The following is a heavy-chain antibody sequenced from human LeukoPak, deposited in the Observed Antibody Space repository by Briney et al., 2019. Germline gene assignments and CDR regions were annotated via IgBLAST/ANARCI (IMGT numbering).Heavy chain of an antibody. D-gene: IGHD3-16*02. CDR1: GFTFSSYA. CDR3: GVSYRYFYMDV. V-gene: IGHV3-23*01. CDR2: ISGSGGST. J-gene: IGHJ6*02. Sequence: GGSLTLSCAAYGFTFSSYAMNWVRQAPGGGLEWVSAISGSGGSTYYADSVQGRYTISRDNSKNTLYLQMNSLRAEDTAEYYCGVSYRYFYMDVWGQGTTVTVSS.